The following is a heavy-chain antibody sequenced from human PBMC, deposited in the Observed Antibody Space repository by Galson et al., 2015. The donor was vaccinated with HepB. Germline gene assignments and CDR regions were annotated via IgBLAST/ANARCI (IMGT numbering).Heavy chain of an antibody. CDR2: VHNSDST. J-gene: IGHJ4*02. V-gene: IGHV3-53*01. Sequence: SLRLSCAASGFTFSTYAMHWVRQAPGKGLEWISAVHNSDSTYYADSVKGRFTISRDNSKNTPNLQMNSLRAEDTAVYYCASKIDYWGQGTLVTVSS. CDR3: ASKIDY. CDR1: GFTFSTYA.